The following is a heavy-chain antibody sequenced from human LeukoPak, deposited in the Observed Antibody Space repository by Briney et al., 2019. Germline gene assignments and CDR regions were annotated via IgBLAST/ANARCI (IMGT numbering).Heavy chain of an antibody. D-gene: IGHD6-6*01. CDR2: INHSGST. Sequence: SETLSLTCAVYDGSFSGYYWSWIRQPPGKGLEWIGEINHSGSTNYNPSLKSRVTISVDTSKNQFSLKLSSVTAADTAVYYCARGTQYSRTNWFDPWGQGTLVTVSS. J-gene: IGHJ5*02. CDR3: ARGTQYSRTNWFDP. CDR1: DGSFSGYY. V-gene: IGHV4-34*01.